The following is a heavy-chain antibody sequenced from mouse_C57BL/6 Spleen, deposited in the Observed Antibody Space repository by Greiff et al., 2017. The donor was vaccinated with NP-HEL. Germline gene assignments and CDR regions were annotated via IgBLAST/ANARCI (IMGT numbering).Heavy chain of an antibody. CDR3: ARGPWYFDV. CDR2: IHPNSGST. J-gene: IGHJ1*03. Sequence: QVQLKQSGAELVKPGASVKLSCKASGYTFTSYWMHWVKQRPGQGLEWIGMIHPNSGSTNYNEKFKSKATLTVDKSSRTAYMQLSSLTSEVSAVYYCARGPWYFDVWGTGTTVTVSS. CDR1: GYTFTSYW. V-gene: IGHV1-64*01.